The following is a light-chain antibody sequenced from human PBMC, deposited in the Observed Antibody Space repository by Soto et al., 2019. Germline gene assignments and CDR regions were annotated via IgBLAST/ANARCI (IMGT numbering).Light chain of an antibody. V-gene: IGLV2-11*01. CDR2: DVI. CDR1: SSDIGHYNY. J-gene: IGLJ2*01. Sequence: GLGHPRSVSGSRRQSFNITCSGTSSDIGHYNYVSWYQQHPGRAPKLIIYDVIKRPAGVPDRFSGSKTGNTASLNISGLQADDEADYYCSSYAGRYSVVFGGGAKVTVL. CDR3: SSYAGRYSVV.